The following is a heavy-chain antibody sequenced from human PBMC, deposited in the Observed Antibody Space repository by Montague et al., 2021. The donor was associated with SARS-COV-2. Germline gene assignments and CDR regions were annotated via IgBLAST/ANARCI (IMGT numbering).Heavy chain of an antibody. D-gene: IGHD3-10*01. V-gene: IGHV4-39*01. CDR1: GASIFSSGYY. Sequence: SETLSLTCTVSGASIFSSGYYWGGIRQPPGKVLEWIGSIYYSGTTYYKLSLKSRVIISVDTSNHHFSLMLTSVIATDTAVYYCARHRGKDYFDAWGQGTPVTVSS. J-gene: IGHJ5*02. CDR3: ARHRGKDYFDA. CDR2: IYYSGTT.